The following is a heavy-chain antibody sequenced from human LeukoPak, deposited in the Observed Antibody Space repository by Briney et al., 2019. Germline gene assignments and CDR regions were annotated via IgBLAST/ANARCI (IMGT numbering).Heavy chain of an antibody. CDR2: IYYSGST. J-gene: IGHJ5*02. D-gene: IGHD3-3*02. V-gene: IGHV4-59*01. CDR1: GGSISSYY. Sequence: SETLSLTCTVSGGSISSYYWSWIRQPPGKGLEWVGYIYYSGSTNYNPSLKSRVTISVDTSKNQFFLKLSSVTAADTAVYYCAGRGLALGWFDPWGQGTLVTVSS. CDR3: AGRGLALGWFDP.